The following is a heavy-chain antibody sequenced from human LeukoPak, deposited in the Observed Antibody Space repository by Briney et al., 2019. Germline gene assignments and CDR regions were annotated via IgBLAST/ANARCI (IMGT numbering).Heavy chain of an antibody. CDR2: ISAYNGNT. D-gene: IGHD3-22*01. V-gene: IGHV1-18*01. J-gene: IGHJ4*02. CDR1: GYTFTSYG. CDR3: ASMYYYDSSGYYQDY. Sequence: ASVKVSCKASGYTFTSYGISWVRQAPGQGLEWMGWISAYNGNTNYAQKLQGRVTMTTDTSTSTAYMELRSLKSDDTAVYYCASMYYYDSSGYYQDYWGQGTLVTVSS.